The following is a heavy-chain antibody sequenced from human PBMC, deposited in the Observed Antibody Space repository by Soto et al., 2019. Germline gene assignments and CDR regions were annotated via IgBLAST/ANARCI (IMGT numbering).Heavy chain of an antibody. CDR1: GFSFSAYA. V-gene: IGHV3-23*01. CDR3: AKVDSDILTGNYNPYYFHN. J-gene: IGHJ4*02. D-gene: IGHD3-9*01. Sequence: GGSLRLSCAASGFSFSAYAMSWVRQAPGKGLQWVSTVTGSGGSTYYADSVKGRFTISRDNSKNTLYLQVNNLRAEDTAVYSCAKVDSDILTGNYNPYYFHNWGRGPLVTVSS. CDR2: VTGSGGST.